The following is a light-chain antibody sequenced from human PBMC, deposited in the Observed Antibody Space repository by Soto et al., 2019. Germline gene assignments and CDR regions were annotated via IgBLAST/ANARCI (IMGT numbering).Light chain of an antibody. CDR2: AAS. V-gene: IGKV1-39*01. J-gene: IGKJ3*01. CDR3: QQSYSSPFT. CDR1: QSISSY. Sequence: DIQMTQSPSSLSASVGDRVTITCRASQSISSYLNWYQQKPGKAPKLLIYAASSLQSGVPPRFSGSGSGTDFTLIISSLRPEDFATYFCQQSYSSPFTFGPGTKVDIK.